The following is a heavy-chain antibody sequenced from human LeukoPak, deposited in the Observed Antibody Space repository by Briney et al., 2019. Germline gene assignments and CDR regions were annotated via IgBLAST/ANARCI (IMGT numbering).Heavy chain of an antibody. D-gene: IGHD4-23*01. CDR2: IYYSGST. J-gene: IGHJ4*02. CDR3: ARTRWSGFDY. Sequence: PSETLSLTCTVSGGSISSSSYYWGWIRQPPGKGLEWIGSIYYSGSTYYNPSLKSRVTISVDTSKNQFSLKLSSVTAADTAVYYCARTRWSGFDYWGQGAQVTVSS. V-gene: IGHV4-39*07. CDR1: GGSISSSSYY.